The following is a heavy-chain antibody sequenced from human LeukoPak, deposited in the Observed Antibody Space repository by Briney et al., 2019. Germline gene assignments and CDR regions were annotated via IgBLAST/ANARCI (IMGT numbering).Heavy chain of an antibody. CDR1: GFTFSNAW. Sequence: GGSLRLSCAASGFTFSNAWMSWVRQAPGKGLEWVAVISYDGSNKYYADSVKGRFTISRDNSKNTLYLQMNSLRAEDTAVHYCAKDLGYYILTGYYMPSLPDVWGQGTTVTVSS. CDR2: ISYDGSNK. V-gene: IGHV3-30*18. J-gene: IGHJ6*02. D-gene: IGHD3-9*01. CDR3: AKDLGYYILTGYYMPSLPDV.